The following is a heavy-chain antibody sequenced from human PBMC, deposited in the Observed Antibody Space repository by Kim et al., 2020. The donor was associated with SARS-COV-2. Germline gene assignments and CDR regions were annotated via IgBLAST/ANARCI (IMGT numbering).Heavy chain of an antibody. Sequence: LKGRVTISVDKSKNQFSLKLSSVTAADTAVYYCARVENIVYSSTYYFDYWGQGTLVTVSS. J-gene: IGHJ4*02. V-gene: IGHV4-4*02. D-gene: IGHD6-19*01. CDR3: ARVENIVYSSTYYFDY.